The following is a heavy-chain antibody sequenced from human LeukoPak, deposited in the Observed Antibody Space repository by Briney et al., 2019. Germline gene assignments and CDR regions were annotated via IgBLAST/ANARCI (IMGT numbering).Heavy chain of an antibody. Sequence: GGSLRLSCAASGFTVSSNYMSWVRQAPGKGLEWVSVIYSGGSTYYADSVKGRFTISRDNSKNTLYLQMNSLRAEDTAAYYCARDLRRSSSYYFDYWGQGTLVTVSS. D-gene: IGHD3-10*01. CDR2: IYSGGST. CDR3: ARDLRRSSSYYFDY. V-gene: IGHV3-66*01. J-gene: IGHJ4*02. CDR1: GFTVSSNY.